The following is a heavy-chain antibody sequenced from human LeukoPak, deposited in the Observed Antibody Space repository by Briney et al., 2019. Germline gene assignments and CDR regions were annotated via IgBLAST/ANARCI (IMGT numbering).Heavy chain of an antibody. CDR2: IYSGGST. V-gene: IGHV3-53*01. Sequence: GGSLRLSCAASAFSLTSNTIKWVRQTPGKGLEWVSIIYSGGSTYYADSVKGRFTISRDNSKNTLYLQMNSLRAEDTAVYYCASGSGSYRTPYYYMDVWGKGTTVTVSS. J-gene: IGHJ6*03. CDR3: ASGSGSYRTPYYYMDV. CDR1: AFSLTSNT. D-gene: IGHD3-10*01.